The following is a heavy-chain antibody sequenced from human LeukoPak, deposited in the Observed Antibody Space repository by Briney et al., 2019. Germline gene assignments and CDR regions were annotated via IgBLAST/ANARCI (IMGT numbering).Heavy chain of an antibody. J-gene: IGHJ5*02. CDR2: IYHSGST. CDR1: GYSISSGYY. D-gene: IGHD3-3*01. CDR3: ARANDFWSGYYNWFDP. V-gene: IGHV4-38-2*02. Sequence: KASETLSLTCTVSGYSISSGYYWGWIRQPPGKGLEWIGSIYHSGSTYYNPSLKSRVTISVDTSKNQFSLKLSSVTAADTAVYYCARANDFWSGYYNWFDPWGQGTLVTVSS.